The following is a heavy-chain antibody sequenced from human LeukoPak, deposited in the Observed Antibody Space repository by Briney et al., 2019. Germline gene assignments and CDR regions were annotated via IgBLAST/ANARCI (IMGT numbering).Heavy chain of an antibody. CDR1: GGSFSGYY. V-gene: IGHV4-34*01. CDR3: ARAIGYCSSTSCSNLDY. J-gene: IGHJ4*02. CDR2: INHSGST. Sequence: NSSETLSLTCAVYGGSFSGYYWSWIRQPPGKGLEWIGEINHSGSTNYNPSLKSRVIISVDTSKNQFSLKLSSVTAADTAVYYCARAIGYCSSTSCSNLDYWGQGTLVTVSS. D-gene: IGHD2-2*01.